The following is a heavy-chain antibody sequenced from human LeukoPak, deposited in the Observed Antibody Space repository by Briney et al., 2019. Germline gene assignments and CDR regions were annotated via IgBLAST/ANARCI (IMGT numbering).Heavy chain of an antibody. Sequence: PGGSLRLSCVASGFTFSTYGMSWVRQAPGKGLECVSGISGSGGSTYYADSVKGRLTISRDNSKNTLYLQMNSLRAEDTAVYYCAKDPYYDFWSGYPPDYWGQGTLVTVSS. J-gene: IGHJ4*02. CDR3: AKDPYYDFWSGYPPDY. D-gene: IGHD3-3*01. V-gene: IGHV3-23*01. CDR2: ISGSGGST. CDR1: GFTFSTYG.